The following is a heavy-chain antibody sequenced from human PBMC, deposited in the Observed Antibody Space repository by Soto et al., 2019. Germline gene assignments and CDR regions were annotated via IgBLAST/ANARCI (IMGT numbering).Heavy chain of an antibody. V-gene: IGHV3-48*03. CDR3: ARALAYDSNPDPVQY. Sequence: PVGSLRLSCASSVFTFSSYEMNCVRHSPGKGLEWVSYISSSGSTIYYADSVKGRFTISRDNAKNYLYLPMTSLRAEDTAVYYCARALAYDSNPDPVQYWGQGTRVNVSS. J-gene: IGHJ4*02. D-gene: IGHD3-22*01. CDR1: VFTFSSYE. CDR2: ISSSGSTI.